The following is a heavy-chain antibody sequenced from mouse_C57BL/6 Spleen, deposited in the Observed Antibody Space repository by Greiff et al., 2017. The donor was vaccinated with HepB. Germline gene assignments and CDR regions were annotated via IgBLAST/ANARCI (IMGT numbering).Heavy chain of an antibody. CDR3: ARWRDYDYDGFAY. CDR2: IDPSDSYT. D-gene: IGHD2-4*01. CDR1: GYTFTSYW. V-gene: IGHV1-69*01. J-gene: IGHJ3*01. Sequence: QVQLQQPGAELVMPGASVKLSCKASGYTFTSYWMHWVKQRPGQGLEWIGEIDPSDSYTNYNQKFKGKSTLTVDKSSSTAYMQLSSLTSEDSAVYYCARWRDYDYDGFAYWGQGTLVTVSA.